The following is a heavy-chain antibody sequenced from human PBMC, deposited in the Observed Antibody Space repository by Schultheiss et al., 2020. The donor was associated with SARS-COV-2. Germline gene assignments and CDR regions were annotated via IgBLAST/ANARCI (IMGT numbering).Heavy chain of an antibody. V-gene: IGHV5-51*01. CDR1: GYSFSTYW. D-gene: IGHD6-6*01. J-gene: IGHJ4*02. Sequence: GGSLRLSCKGSGYSFSTYWIGWVRQMPGKGLEWMGIIYPGDSDTRYSPSFQGQVTISADKSISTAYLQWSTLKASDTAMYYCARRGLMSITVGADYCGEGALVTVSS. CDR3: ARRGLMSITVGADY. CDR2: IYPGDSDT.